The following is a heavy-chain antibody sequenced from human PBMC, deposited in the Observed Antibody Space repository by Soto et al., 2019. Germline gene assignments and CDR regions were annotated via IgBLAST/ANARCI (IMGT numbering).Heavy chain of an antibody. CDR1: GGSVSSGSYY. V-gene: IGHV4-61*01. Sequence: QVQLQESGPGLVKPSETLSLTCTVSGGSVSSGSYYWSWIRQPPGKGLEWIGSIYYSGSTNYNPSRESRVTISLDTSKNQFSLKLSSVTAADTAVYYCARGTRAYGMDIWGQGTTVTVSS. D-gene: IGHD2-8*01. CDR3: ARGTRAYGMDI. J-gene: IGHJ6*02. CDR2: IYYSGST.